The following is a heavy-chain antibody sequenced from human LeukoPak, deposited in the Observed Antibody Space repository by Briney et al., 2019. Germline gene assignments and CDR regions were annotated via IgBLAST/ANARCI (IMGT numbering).Heavy chain of an antibody. CDR3: ARDARFKRGFDY. Sequence: ASVKVSCKASGYTFSSYGISWVRQAPGQGLEWMRWISAYNGNTNYAQKLQGRVTMTTDTSTSTAYMELRSLRSDDTAVYYCARDARFKRGFDYWGQGTLVTVSS. V-gene: IGHV1-18*04. D-gene: IGHD3-10*01. CDR2: ISAYNGNT. J-gene: IGHJ4*02. CDR1: GYTFSSYG.